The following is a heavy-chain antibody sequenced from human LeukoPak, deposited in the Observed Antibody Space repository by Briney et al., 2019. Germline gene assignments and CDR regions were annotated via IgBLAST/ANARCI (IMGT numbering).Heavy chain of an antibody. Sequence: SETLSLTCTVSGGSISNSNYYWGWIRQPPGKGLELIGSIYYSGNTYYKSSLKSRVTIAVDTSKNQFSLKLNSVTAADTAVYYCARESYYDSSGYSHDAFDIWGQGTMVTVSS. V-gene: IGHV4-39*07. D-gene: IGHD3-22*01. CDR3: ARESYYDSSGYSHDAFDI. CDR1: GGSISNSNYY. CDR2: IYYSGNT. J-gene: IGHJ3*02.